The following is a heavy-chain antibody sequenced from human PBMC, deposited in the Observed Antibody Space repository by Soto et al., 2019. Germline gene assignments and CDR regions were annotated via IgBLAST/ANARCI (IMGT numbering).Heavy chain of an antibody. Sequence: QVHLQQWGAGLLKPAETLSLTCAVYGGSFSGFYWSWIRQSPGAGLEWIAEINQSGSTNYNPSLKSQVTLSLDTSKNQFSLKLNSVTAADTGVYYCARGGGGARVIWYSDLWSRGSLGTVSS. CDR3: ARGGGGARVIWYSDL. V-gene: IGHV4-34*02. CDR1: GGSFSGFY. D-gene: IGHD3-16*01. J-gene: IGHJ2*01. CDR2: INQSGST.